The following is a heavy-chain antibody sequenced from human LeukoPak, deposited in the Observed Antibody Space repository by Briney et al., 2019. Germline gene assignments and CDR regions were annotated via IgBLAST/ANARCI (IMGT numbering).Heavy chain of an antibody. J-gene: IGHJ5*02. CDR1: GGSIGSSSYY. D-gene: IGHD3-22*01. CDR2: IYYSGST. CDR3: ARRSSGYSNWFDP. V-gene: IGHV4-39*07. Sequence: SETLSLTCTVSGGSIGSSSYYWGWIRQPPGKGLEWIGSIYYSGSTYYNPSLKSRVTISVDTSKNQFSLKLSSVTAADTAVYYCARRSSGYSNWFDPWGQGTLVTVSS.